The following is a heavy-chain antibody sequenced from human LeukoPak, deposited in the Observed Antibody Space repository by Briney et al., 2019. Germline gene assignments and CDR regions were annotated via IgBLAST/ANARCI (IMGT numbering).Heavy chain of an antibody. CDR3: ARRREAYDSSGYYYVDDAFDI. D-gene: IGHD3-22*01. J-gene: IGHJ3*02. CDR1: GGSISSSSYY. CDR2: IYYSGST. Sequence: SETLSLTCAVSGGSISSSSYYWGWIRQPPGKGLEWIGSIYYSGSTYYNPSLKSRVTISVDTSKNQFSLKLSSVTAADTAVYYCARRREAYDSSGYYYVDDAFDIWGQGTMVTVSS. V-gene: IGHV4-39*01.